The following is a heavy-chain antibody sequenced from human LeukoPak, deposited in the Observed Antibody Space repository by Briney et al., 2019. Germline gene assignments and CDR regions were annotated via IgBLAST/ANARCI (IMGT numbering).Heavy chain of an antibody. J-gene: IGHJ4*02. CDR1: GFTFNTYA. V-gene: IGHV3-23*01. D-gene: IGHD2-15*01. CDR2: ISYSGGDT. CDR3: ARDRWELLRSVDY. Sequence: PGGSLRLSCAASGFTFNTYAMSWVRQAPGKGLEWVSAISYSGGDTYYADSVKGRFAIPRDNSQNTLHLQMNSLRAEDTAIYYCARDRWELLRSVDYWGQGTLVAVSS.